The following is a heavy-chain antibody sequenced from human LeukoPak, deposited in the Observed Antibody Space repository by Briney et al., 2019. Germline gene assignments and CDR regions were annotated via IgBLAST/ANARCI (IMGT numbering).Heavy chain of an antibody. V-gene: IGHV1-69*05. Sequence: PAASVTVSCTASGGTFGSYAISWVRQAPGQGLEWMGGIIPIFGTANYAQKFQGRVTITTDESTSTAYMELSSVRSEDRGVYFCARAATIFGVVNWFDPWGQGTLVTVSS. CDR1: GGTFGSYA. D-gene: IGHD3-3*01. CDR3: ARAATIFGVVNWFDP. J-gene: IGHJ5*02. CDR2: IIPIFGTA.